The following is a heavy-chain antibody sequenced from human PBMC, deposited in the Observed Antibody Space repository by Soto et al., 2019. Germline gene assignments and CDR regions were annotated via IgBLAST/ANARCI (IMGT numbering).Heavy chain of an antibody. CDR2: IYHSGST. Sequence: QVQLQESGPGLVKPSGTLSLTCAVSGGSISSSNWWSWVRQPPGKGLEWIGEIYHSGSTNHNPSLKSRVTRAVDKSKNQFARRLSSVTAADTAVYYCARDRLSSSSRVFDYWGQGTLVTVSS. J-gene: IGHJ4*02. V-gene: IGHV4-4*02. CDR1: GGSISSSNW. CDR3: ARDRLSSSSRVFDY. D-gene: IGHD6-6*01.